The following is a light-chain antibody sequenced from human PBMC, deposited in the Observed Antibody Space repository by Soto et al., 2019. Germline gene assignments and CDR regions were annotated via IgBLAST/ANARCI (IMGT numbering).Light chain of an antibody. CDR2: AAS. Sequence: DIQVTQSPPTLSASVGDRVTITCRASQTISSWMAWYQQKPGKAPKLLIYAASSLQSGVPSRFSGSGSGTEFTLTISSLQPDDFATYYCQQYNSYPWTFGQGTKVDIK. V-gene: IGKV1-5*01. J-gene: IGKJ1*01. CDR1: QTISSW. CDR3: QQYNSYPWT.